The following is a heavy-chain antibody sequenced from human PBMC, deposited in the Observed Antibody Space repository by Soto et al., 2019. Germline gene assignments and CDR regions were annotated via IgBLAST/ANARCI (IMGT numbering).Heavy chain of an antibody. J-gene: IGHJ5*02. Sequence: QVQLQESGPGLVKPSQTLSLTCTVSGGSISSGGYYWSWIRQHPGKGLEWIGYIYYSGSTYYNPSLKSRVTISVDTSKNQFSLKLSAVTAADTAVYYCARGSGGSPYNWFDPWGQGTLVTVSS. CDR2: IYYSGST. CDR1: GGSISSGGYY. CDR3: ARGSGGSPYNWFDP. V-gene: IGHV4-31*03. D-gene: IGHD2-15*01.